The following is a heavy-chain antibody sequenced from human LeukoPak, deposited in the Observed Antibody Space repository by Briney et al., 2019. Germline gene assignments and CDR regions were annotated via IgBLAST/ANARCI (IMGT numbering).Heavy chain of an antibody. V-gene: IGHV3-48*02. Sequence: GGSLRLSCAASGFTLSSYSMNWVRQAPGKGLEWISHITWSGSAIFYADSVKGRFTISRDSAKNSLYLQMSSLRDEDTAIYYCARDAGNSGYGMDVWGRGTMVTVSS. CDR1: GFTLSSYS. D-gene: IGHD5-12*01. J-gene: IGHJ6*02. CDR3: ARDAGNSGYGMDV. CDR2: ITWSGSAI.